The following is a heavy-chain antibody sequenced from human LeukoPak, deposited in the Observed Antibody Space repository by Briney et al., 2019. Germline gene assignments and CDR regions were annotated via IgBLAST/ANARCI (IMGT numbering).Heavy chain of an antibody. CDR1: GGSFSGYY. CDR2: INHSGST. V-gene: IGHV4-34*01. J-gene: IGHJ5*02. D-gene: IGHD3-3*01. Sequence: SETLSLTCAVYGGSFSGYYWSWIRQPPGKGLEWIGEINHSGSTNYNPSLKSRVTISVDTSKNQFSLKLSSVTAADTAVYYRARAPYYDFWSGYRGVFDPWGQGTLVTVSS. CDR3: ARAPYYDFWSGYRGVFDP.